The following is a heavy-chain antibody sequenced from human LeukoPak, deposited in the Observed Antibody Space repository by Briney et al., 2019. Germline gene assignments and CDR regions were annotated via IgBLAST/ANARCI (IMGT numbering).Heavy chain of an antibody. Sequence: GGSLRLSCAASEFSFSDYYMNWIRQGPGKGLEWVGRIKSKTDGGTTDYAAPVKGRFTISRDDSKNTLYLQMNSLKTEDTAVYYCTTQRSRITMVRGVIRSDHWGQGTLVTVSS. CDR3: TTQRSRITMVRGVIRSDH. J-gene: IGHJ4*02. V-gene: IGHV3-15*01. CDR2: IKSKTDGGTT. D-gene: IGHD3-10*01. CDR1: EFSFSDYY.